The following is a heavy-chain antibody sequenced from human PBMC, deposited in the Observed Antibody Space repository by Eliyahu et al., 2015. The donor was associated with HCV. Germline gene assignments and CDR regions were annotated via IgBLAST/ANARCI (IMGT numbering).Heavy chain of an antibody. CDR2: ISYDGSNK. J-gene: IGHJ4*02. V-gene: IGHV3-30*01. CDR1: GFTFSRYA. D-gene: IGHD3-10*01. Sequence: QVQLVESGGGVVQPGRSLRLSCAASGFTFSRYAMHWVRQAPGKGLEWVAVISYDGSNKYYADSVKGRFTISRDNSKNTLYLQMNSLRAEDTAVYYCARSPFSVRGVPNNYIDYWGQGTLVTVSS. CDR3: ARSPFSVRGVPNNYIDY.